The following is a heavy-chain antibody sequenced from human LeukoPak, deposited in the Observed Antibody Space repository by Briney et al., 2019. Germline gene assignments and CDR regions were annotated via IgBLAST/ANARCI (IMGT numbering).Heavy chain of an antibody. CDR2: IYPGDYET. V-gene: IGHV5-51*01. D-gene: IGHD2-21*02. J-gene: IGHJ4*02. CDR3: AIPPGYCGNDCSFDH. Sequence: GASLQISCEGAGYIFSNYWIGWGRQLPGKGLEWMGIIYPGDYETRYSPSFQGLVTISVDKSISTAYLQWSSLKASDTAMYYCAIPPGYCGNDCSFDHWGQGTLVTVSS. CDR1: GYIFSNYW.